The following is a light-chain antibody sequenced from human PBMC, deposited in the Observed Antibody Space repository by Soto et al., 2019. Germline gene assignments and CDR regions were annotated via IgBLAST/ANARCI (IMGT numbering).Light chain of an antibody. CDR3: QQSYSTPT. J-gene: IGKJ4*01. V-gene: IGKV1-39*01. Sequence: DIQMTQSTSSLSASVGDRVTITCRASQTISTALNWYQQKPGKAPKLLIYATSILQSGVPSRFSGSGFGTDFILTITSLQHEDFATYYCQQSYSTPTFGGGTTV. CDR2: ATS. CDR1: QTISTA.